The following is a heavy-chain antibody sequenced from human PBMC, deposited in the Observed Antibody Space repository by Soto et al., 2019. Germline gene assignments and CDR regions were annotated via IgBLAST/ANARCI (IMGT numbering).Heavy chain of an antibody. CDR3: AKEPVGPDWYFDL. Sequence: GGSLRLSCAASGFTFSTYAMNWVRQAPGKGLEWVSGISGSGDSTYYADSVKGRFTVSRDNSKNTLYLQMNSLRAEDTAVFYCAKEPVGPDWYFDLWGRGTLVTVSS. V-gene: IGHV3-23*01. CDR2: ISGSGDST. CDR1: GFTFSTYA. J-gene: IGHJ2*01.